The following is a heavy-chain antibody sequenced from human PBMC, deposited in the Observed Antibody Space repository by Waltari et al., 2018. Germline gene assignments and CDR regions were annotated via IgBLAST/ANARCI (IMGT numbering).Heavy chain of an antibody. CDR2: IRGSGGST. D-gene: IGHD5-18*01. CDR1: GFTFSSYA. Sequence: EVQLLESGGGLVQPGGSLRLSCAASGFTFSSYAMSWVRQAPGKGLEWVSAIRGSGGSTYYADSVKGRFTISRDNSKNTLYLQMNSLRAEDTAVYYCAKGVRGYSYGYYFDYWGQGTLVTVSS. V-gene: IGHV3-23*01. CDR3: AKGVRGYSYGYYFDY. J-gene: IGHJ4*02.